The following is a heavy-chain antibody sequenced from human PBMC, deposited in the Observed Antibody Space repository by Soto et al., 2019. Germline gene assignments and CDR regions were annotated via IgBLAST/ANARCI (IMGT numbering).Heavy chain of an antibody. Sequence: SETLSLTCAISGDSVSSNSAAWNWIRQSPSRGLEWLGRTYYRSKWYNDYAVSVKSRITINPDTSKNQFSLQLNSVTPEDTAVYYCARGGDDCSSTSCYLHYYYGMDVWAQGTTVTVSS. D-gene: IGHD2-2*01. CDR1: GDSVSSNSAA. J-gene: IGHJ6*02. CDR2: TYYRSKWYN. V-gene: IGHV6-1*01. CDR3: ARGGDDCSSTSCYLHYYYGMDV.